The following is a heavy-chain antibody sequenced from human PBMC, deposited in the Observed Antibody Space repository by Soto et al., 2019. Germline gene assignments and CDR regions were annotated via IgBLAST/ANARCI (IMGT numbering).Heavy chain of an antibody. Sequence: GGSLRLSCAASGFPFNGYAMSWVRQAPGKGLEWVSGISGSADNKYYADSVKGRFTISRDNSKNTLYLQMNSLRAEDTAVYYCAKDRQWLAVFYYYYGLDVWGQGTTVTVSS. J-gene: IGHJ6*02. CDR1: GFPFNGYA. V-gene: IGHV3-23*01. D-gene: IGHD6-19*01. CDR3: AKDRQWLAVFYYYYGLDV. CDR2: ISGSADNK.